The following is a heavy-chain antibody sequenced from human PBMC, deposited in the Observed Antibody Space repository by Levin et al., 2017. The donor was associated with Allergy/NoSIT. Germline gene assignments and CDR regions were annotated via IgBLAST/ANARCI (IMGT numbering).Heavy chain of an antibody. CDR3: AKEGSGGSYRID. CDR2: ISGSGGRT. CDR1: AFSFSSYA. J-gene: IGHJ4*02. D-gene: IGHD1-26*01. V-gene: IGHV3-23*01. Sequence: VASVKVSCAASAFSFSSYAMSWVRQAPGKGLEWVSAISGSGGRTYYADSVKGRFTISRDNSKNTLFLQMNSLRAEDTAVYYCAKEGSGGSYRIDWGQGTLVTVSS.